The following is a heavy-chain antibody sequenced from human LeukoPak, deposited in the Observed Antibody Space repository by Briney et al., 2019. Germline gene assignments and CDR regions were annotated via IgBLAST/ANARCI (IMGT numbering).Heavy chain of an antibody. D-gene: IGHD6-19*01. CDR1: GFTFSSYA. Sequence: GGSLRLSCAASGFTFSSYAMSWVRQAPGKGLEWVAFIRFDGNNKFYGDSVKGRFTMSRDNSKNTLYLQMNSLRADDTAVYYCAKERQSYSSVWFPPMDYWGQGTLVTVSS. CDR2: IRFDGNNK. V-gene: IGHV3-30*02. CDR3: AKERQSYSSVWFPPMDY. J-gene: IGHJ4*02.